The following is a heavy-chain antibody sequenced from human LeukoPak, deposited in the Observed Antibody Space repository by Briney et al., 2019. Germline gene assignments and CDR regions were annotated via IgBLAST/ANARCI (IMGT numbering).Heavy chain of an antibody. Sequence: GGSLRLSCSASGFTFSTSLMHWVRQAPGKGLQYVSAISANGDSAYYADSVRGRFTVSRDNSKNTMFLQMTNLRAEDMAMYYCVKDRDCSSTSCYLPFSYWGRGTLVTVSS. D-gene: IGHD2-2*01. V-gene: IGHV3-64D*09. CDR2: ISANGDSA. J-gene: IGHJ4*02. CDR1: GFTFSTSL. CDR3: VKDRDCSSTSCYLPFSY.